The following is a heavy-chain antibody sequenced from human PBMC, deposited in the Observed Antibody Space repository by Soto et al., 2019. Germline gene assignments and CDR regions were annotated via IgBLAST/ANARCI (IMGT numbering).Heavy chain of an antibody. Sequence: ASETLSLTCAVYGGSFSGYYWSWIRQPPGKGLEWIGEINHSGSTNYNPSLKSRVTISVDTSKNQFSLKLSSVTAADTAVYYCARGPTKSIAAAGTGWGQGTLVTVSS. J-gene: IGHJ4*02. V-gene: IGHV4-34*01. CDR2: INHSGST. D-gene: IGHD6-13*01. CDR1: GGSFSGYY. CDR3: ARGPTKSIAAAGTG.